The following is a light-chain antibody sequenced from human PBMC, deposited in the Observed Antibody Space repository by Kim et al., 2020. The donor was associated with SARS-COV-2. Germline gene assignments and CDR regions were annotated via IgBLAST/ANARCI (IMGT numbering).Light chain of an antibody. V-gene: IGKV1-16*02. CDR3: QQYKSYPLT. CDR2: AAS. CDR1: QGIRNY. Sequence: ASVGDRVTITCRESQGIRNYLAWIQQKPGKAPKPLIYAASLLESGVSSKFSGSGSGTDFTLTISSLQPEDFATYYCQQYKSYPLTFGGGTKVDIK. J-gene: IGKJ4*01.